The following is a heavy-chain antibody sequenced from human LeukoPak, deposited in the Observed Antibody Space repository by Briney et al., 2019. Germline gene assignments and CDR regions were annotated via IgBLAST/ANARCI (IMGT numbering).Heavy chain of an antibody. D-gene: IGHD6-19*01. V-gene: IGHV4-34*01. J-gene: IGHJ4*02. CDR2: INHSGST. CDR1: GGSFSGYY. Sequence: SETLSLTCAVYGGSFSGYYWSWIRQPPGKGLEWIGEINHSGSTNYNPSLKSRVTISVDTSKNQFSLKLSSVTAADTAVYYCARGWYSSGWSLTTVDYWGQGTLVTVSS. CDR3: ARGWYSSGWSLTTVDY.